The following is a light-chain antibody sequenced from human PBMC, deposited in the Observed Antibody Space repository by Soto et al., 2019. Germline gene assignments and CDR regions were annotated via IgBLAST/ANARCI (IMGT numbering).Light chain of an antibody. V-gene: IGKV1-5*03. CDR1: QSISSW. CDR3: QQYNSYSAMYT. J-gene: IGKJ2*01. Sequence: DIQMTQSPSTLSASVGDRVTITCRASQSISSWLAWYQQKPGKAPKLLIYKASSLESGVPSRFSGSGSGTEFTPNISSLQPDDFATYYCQQYNSYSAMYTFGQGTKLEIK. CDR2: KAS.